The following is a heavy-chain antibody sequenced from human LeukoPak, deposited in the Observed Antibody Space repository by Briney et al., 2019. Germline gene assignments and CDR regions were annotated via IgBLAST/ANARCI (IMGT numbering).Heavy chain of an antibody. Sequence: ASVKVSCKASGYTFTSYDINWVRQATGQGLEWMGWMNPNSGNTGYAQKFQGRVTMTSNTSISTAYMELSSLGSEDTAVYYCARGFPYCSSTSCPPFGGMDVWGQGTTVTVSS. CDR2: MNPNSGNT. CDR3: ARGFPYCSSTSCPPFGGMDV. CDR1: GYTFTSYD. V-gene: IGHV1-8*01. D-gene: IGHD2-2*01. J-gene: IGHJ6*02.